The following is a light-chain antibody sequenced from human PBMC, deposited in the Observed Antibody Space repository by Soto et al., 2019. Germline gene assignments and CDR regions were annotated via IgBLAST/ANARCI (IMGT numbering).Light chain of an antibody. V-gene: IGLV2-14*01. CDR1: SSDVGGYNY. Sequence: QSALTQPASVSGSPGQSITISCTGTSSDVGGYNYVSWYQQHPGKAPKLMIYEVSNRPSGVSNRFSGSKSGNTASLTISGLQDEYAADYYCSSYTSSSTRVFGGGTQLTVL. J-gene: IGLJ3*02. CDR2: EVS. CDR3: SSYTSSSTRV.